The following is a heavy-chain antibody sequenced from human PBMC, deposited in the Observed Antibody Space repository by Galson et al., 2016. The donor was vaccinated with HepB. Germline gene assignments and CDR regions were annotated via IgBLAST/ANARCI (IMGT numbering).Heavy chain of an antibody. CDR2: IAYDGSNQ. CDR1: GFSFSTFA. J-gene: IGHJ4*02. V-gene: IGHV3-30-3*01. D-gene: IGHD6-19*01. CDR3: VRDSVAGMDY. Sequence: SLRLSCAASGFSFSTFAMHWVRQAPGKGLESVALIAYDGSNQYHADSVQGRFTISRDNSKNTLFIQMNSLRMEDTATYYCVRDSVAGMDYWGQGTLVTVSS.